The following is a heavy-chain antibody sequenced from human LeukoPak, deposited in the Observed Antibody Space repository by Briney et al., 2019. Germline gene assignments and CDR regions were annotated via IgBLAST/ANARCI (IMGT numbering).Heavy chain of an antibody. V-gene: IGHV3-49*02. CDR3: TRRAMAFDY. CDR2: IRSKAYGGTT. Sequence: WVGFIRSKAYGGTTEYAASVKGRFTISRDDSKSIAYLQMNSLKTEDTAVYYCTRRAMAFDYWGQGTLVTVSS. D-gene: IGHD5-18*01. J-gene: IGHJ4*02.